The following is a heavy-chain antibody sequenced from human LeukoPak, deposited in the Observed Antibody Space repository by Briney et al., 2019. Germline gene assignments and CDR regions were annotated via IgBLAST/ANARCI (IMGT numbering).Heavy chain of an antibody. D-gene: IGHD5-18*01. V-gene: IGHV1-69*06. CDR3: ARVVDTAMVNWFDP. Sequence: SVKVSCKASGYTFTGYYMHWVRQAPGQGLEWMGGIIPIFGTANYAQKFQGRVTITADKSTSTAYMELSSLRSEDTAVYYCARVVDTAMVNWFDPWGQGTLVTASS. CDR2: IIPIFGTA. J-gene: IGHJ5*02. CDR1: GYTFTGYY.